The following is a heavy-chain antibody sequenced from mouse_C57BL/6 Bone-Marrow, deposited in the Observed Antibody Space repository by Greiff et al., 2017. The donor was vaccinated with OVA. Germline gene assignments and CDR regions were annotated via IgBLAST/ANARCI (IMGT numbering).Heavy chain of an antibody. CDR2: IYPGDGDT. J-gene: IGHJ1*03. CDR1: GYAFSSSW. V-gene: IGHV1-82*01. CDR3: ARRRGYTRYFDV. Sequence: QVQLQQSGPELVKPGASVKISCKASGYAFSSSWMNWVKQRPGKGLEWIGRIYPGDGDTNYNGKFKGKATLTAATSSSTAYMQLSSLTSEDSAVYFCARRRGYTRYFDVWGTGTTVTVSS. D-gene: IGHD2-14*01.